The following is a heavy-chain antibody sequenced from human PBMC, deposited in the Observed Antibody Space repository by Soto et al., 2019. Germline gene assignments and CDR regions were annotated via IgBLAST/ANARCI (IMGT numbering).Heavy chain of an antibody. CDR3: ARVSSPGHYNWFDP. V-gene: IGHV4-4*08. J-gene: IGHJ5*02. D-gene: IGHD6-13*01. Sequence: TRSLTWPVAGASLRGYDWSCIRQTPGKGLEWMGFTYHRGTTNYNPSLKSRTTISVDTSKNQFSLRLSSVTATDTAVYYCARVSSPGHYNWFDPWGQGNLVNRSS. CDR2: TYHRGTT. CDR1: GASLRGYD.